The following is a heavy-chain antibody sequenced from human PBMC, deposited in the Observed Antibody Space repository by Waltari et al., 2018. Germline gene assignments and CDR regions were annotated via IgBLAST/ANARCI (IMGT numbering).Heavy chain of an antibody. CDR3: ARNWNYEYYYYYMDV. V-gene: IGHV4-34*01. CDR2: INHSGST. D-gene: IGHD1-7*01. CDR1: GGSVSGSY. Sequence: QVQLQQWRAGLLKPSETLAPTGAVSGGSVSGSYWSWIRQPPGKGLEWIGEINHSGSTNYNPSLKSRVTISVDTSKNQFSLKLSSVTAADTAVYYCARNWNYEYYYYYMDVWGKGTTVTVSS. J-gene: IGHJ6*03.